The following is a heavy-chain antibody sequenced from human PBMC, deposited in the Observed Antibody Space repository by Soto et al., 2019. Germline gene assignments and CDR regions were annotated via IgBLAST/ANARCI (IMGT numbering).Heavy chain of an antibody. Sequence: QVQLVQSGAEVKKPGASVQVSCKTSGYTFSNYAIHWVRQAPGQGPEWMGWISPYNDNTHFAEKFQGRVSMTTEASTNTAYMELRSLRSDDRAVYYCARDRQRWLQSHFDYWGQGTLVTVSS. CDR1: GYTFSNYA. CDR2: ISPYNDNT. D-gene: IGHD5-12*01. CDR3: ARDRQRWLQSHFDY. V-gene: IGHV1-18*01. J-gene: IGHJ4*02.